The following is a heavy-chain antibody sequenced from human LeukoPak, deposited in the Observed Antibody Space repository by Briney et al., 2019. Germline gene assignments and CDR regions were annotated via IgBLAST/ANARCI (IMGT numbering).Heavy chain of an antibody. Sequence: PSETLSLTCTVSGGSISSSSYYWGWIRQPPGKGLEWIGNIYYSGSTYYNPSLKSRVTISVDTSKNQFSLKLSSVTAADTAVYYCARPETSTNYYDSSGYDDAFDIWGQGTMVTVSS. J-gene: IGHJ3*02. V-gene: IGHV4-39*01. D-gene: IGHD3-22*01. CDR3: ARPETSTNYYDSSGYDDAFDI. CDR2: IYYSGST. CDR1: GGSISSSSYY.